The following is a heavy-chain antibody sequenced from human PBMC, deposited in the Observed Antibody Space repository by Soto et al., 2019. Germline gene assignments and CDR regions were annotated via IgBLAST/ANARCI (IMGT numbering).Heavy chain of an antibody. J-gene: IGHJ4*02. CDR3: AKDPSSGFAMENYFDY. D-gene: IGHD3-10*01. CDR1: GFTFSSYA. Sequence: EVQLSGSGGGLVQPGGSLRLSCAASGFTFSSYAMSWVRQAPGKRLEWVSAISGSSTSTYYADSVKGRFTISRDNSKNTLYLQMNSLRAEDTAVYYCAKDPSSGFAMENYFDYWGQGTLVTVSS. V-gene: IGHV3-23*01. CDR2: ISGSSTST.